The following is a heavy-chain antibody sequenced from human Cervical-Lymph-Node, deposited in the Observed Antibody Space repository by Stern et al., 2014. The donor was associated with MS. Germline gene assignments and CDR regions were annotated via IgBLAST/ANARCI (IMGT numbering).Heavy chain of an antibody. CDR3: ARHDSVPRPSQLYSARDRGPGYFDY. Sequence: QVQLVQSGPGLVKPSETLYLTCTVSGGSISSSTYYWAWIRQPPGKGLEWIGNIYYSGFTYYNPSLKSRVPISVDMSKNQFSLKLSSVTAADTAIYYCARHDSVPRPSQLYSARDRGPGYFDYWGQGTLVTVSS. V-gene: IGHV4-39*01. J-gene: IGHJ4*02. CDR2: IYYSGFT. CDR1: GGSISSSTYY. D-gene: IGHD1-26*01.